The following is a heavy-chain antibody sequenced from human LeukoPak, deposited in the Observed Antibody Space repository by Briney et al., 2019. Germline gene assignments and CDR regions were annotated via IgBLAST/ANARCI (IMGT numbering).Heavy chain of an antibody. CDR2: ISGSGGST. J-gene: IGHJ4*02. D-gene: IGHD6-19*01. V-gene: IGHV3-23*01. CDR3: ATNAGQWLVPFDY. Sequence: PGGSLRLSCAASGITFSSHAMSWVRQAPGKGLDWVSVISGSGGSTFYADSVKGRFTISRDNSKNTLYLQMNSLRAEDTAVYYCATNAGQWLVPFDYWGQGTLVTVSS. CDR1: GITFSSHA.